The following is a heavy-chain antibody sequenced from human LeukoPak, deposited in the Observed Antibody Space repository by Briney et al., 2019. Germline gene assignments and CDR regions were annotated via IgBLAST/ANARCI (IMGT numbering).Heavy chain of an antibody. V-gene: IGHV4-31*03. CDR1: GGSISSGDYY. J-gene: IGHJ4*02. CDR2: FSYSGRT. Sequence: SETLSLTCTVSGGSISSGDYYWSWVRQLPGKGLEWIGYFSYSGRTYYNPSLKSRLTISLETSMIQFSLKLSSVTAADTAVYYCARGLPVAGFTDYWGQGTLVTVSS. D-gene: IGHD6-19*01. CDR3: ARGLPVAGFTDY.